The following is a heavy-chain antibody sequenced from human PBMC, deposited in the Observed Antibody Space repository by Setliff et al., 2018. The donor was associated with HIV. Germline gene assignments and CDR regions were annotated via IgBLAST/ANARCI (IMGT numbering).Heavy chain of an antibody. J-gene: IGHJ4*02. CDR3: ARVRGSSGWYVFDY. CDR2: IYYSGRT. D-gene: IGHD6-19*01. CDR1: GGSISSGGYF. V-gene: IGHV4-61*08. Sequence: SETLSLTCAVSGGSISSGGYFWSWIRQPPGKGLEWIGSIYYSGRTNYNPSLKGRVTISVGMASDQFFLSLSSVTAADTAVYYCARVRGSSGWYVFDYWGQGTLVTVSS.